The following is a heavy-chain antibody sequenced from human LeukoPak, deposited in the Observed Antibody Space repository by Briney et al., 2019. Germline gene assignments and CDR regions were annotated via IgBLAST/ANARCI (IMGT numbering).Heavy chain of an antibody. CDR2: MNPNSGNT. Sequence: ASVKVSCKASGYTFPSYDINWVRQATGQGLEWMGWMNPNSGNTGYAQKFQGRVTMTRNTSISTAYMELSSLRSEDTAVYYCARGGGYCGSTSCWAPGDFDYWGQGTLVTVSS. J-gene: IGHJ4*02. D-gene: IGHD2-2*01. CDR1: GYTFPSYD. V-gene: IGHV1-8*01. CDR3: ARGGGYCGSTSCWAPGDFDY.